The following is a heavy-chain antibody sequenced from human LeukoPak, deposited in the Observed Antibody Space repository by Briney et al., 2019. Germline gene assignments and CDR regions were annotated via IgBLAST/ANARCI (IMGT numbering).Heavy chain of an antibody. CDR2: IYYSGST. D-gene: IGHD3-9*01. CDR1: GGSISSYY. V-gene: IGHV4-59*12. J-gene: IGHJ3*02. CDR3: ARDLPWPYYDILTGYYGHAFDI. Sequence: SETLSLTCTVSGGSISSYYWSWIRQPPGKGLEWIGYIYYSGSTNYNPSLKSRVTISVDTSKNQFSLKLSSVTAADTAVYYCARDLPWPYYDILTGYYGHAFDIWGQGTMVTVSS.